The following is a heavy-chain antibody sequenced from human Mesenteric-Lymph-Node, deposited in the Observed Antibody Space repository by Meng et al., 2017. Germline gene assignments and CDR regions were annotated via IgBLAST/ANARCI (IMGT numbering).Heavy chain of an antibody. D-gene: IGHD3-22*01. CDR1: GFPFSRFA. J-gene: IGHJ4*02. Sequence: GGSLRLSCAASGFPFSRFAISWVRQAPGKGLEWVSSISAGGRSTFYGNSVKGRFTISRDNSKNTLYLQMNSLRAEDTAVYYCAKVRPAKYYYDSSGYYYFGDYWGQGTLVTVSS. CDR2: ISAGGRST. V-gene: IGHV3-23*01. CDR3: AKVRPAKYYYDSSGYYYFGDY.